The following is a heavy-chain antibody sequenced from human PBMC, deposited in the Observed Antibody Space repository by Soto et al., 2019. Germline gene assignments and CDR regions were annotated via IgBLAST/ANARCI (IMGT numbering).Heavy chain of an antibody. V-gene: IGHV5-51*01. D-gene: IGHD1-20*01. Sequence: PGESLKISCQGSGYSFPSYWIGWLRQMPGKGLEWMGIIYPADSDTRYSPSFQGQVIISADRSMGSAYLQWSSLKASDTAMYYCARQSITTSGTFDYWGQGTLVTVSS. J-gene: IGHJ4*02. CDR1: GYSFPSYW. CDR2: IYPADSDT. CDR3: ARQSITTSGTFDY.